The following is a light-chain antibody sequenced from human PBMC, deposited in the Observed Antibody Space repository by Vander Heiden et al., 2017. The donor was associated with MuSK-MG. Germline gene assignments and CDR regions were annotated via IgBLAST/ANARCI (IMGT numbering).Light chain of an antibody. J-gene: IGKJ4*01. CDR2: GAS. Sequence: ATLSCRASASVTNLAWYQQKPCQAPRLLIYGASISVTAIPGRLTASASGTDFTLTIMILQSEDVAVYYCQQYNAWPLTFGGGTKVEIK. CDR3: QQYNAWPLT. CDR1: ASVTN. V-gene: IGKV3D-15*03.